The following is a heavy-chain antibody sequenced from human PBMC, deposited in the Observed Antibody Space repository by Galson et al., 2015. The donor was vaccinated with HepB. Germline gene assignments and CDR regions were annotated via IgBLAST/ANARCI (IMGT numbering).Heavy chain of an antibody. J-gene: IGHJ4*02. CDR2: IRPSGTI. CDR3: ARGPDYSKAGY. D-gene: IGHD4-11*01. V-gene: IGHV4-31*03. Sequence: TLSLTCTVSGASVSGTSYYWSWFRQHPGKGLESVGHIRPSGTIYYNPSLASRATISVDTSANQFSVNLDSVTAADTAMYYCARGPDYSKAGYWGQGVLVIVSS. CDR1: GASVSGTSYY.